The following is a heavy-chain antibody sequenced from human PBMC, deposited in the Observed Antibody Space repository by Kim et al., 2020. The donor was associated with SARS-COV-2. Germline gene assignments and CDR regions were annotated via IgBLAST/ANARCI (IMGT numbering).Heavy chain of an antibody. CDR3: AKEGGH. Sequence: ASVKVSCKASGFTFTFYSMHWVRQAPGQGPEWMGMINRSGGGTNYAQKFQGRVTMTGDTSTNTVYMELSSLRSDDTAVYYCAKEGGHWGQGTLVTVSS. V-gene: IGHV1-46*01. D-gene: IGHD3-16*01. J-gene: IGHJ4*02. CDR1: GFTFTFYS. CDR2: INRSGGGT.